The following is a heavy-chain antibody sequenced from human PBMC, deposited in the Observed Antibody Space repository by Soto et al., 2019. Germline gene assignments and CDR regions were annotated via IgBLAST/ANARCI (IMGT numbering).Heavy chain of an antibody. V-gene: IGHV3-33*01. CDR1: GFTFSSYG. CDR2: IWYDGSNK. CDR3: ARDDRYGSGSYYNDDFDY. Sequence: GGSLRLSCAASGFTFSSYGMHWVRQAPGKGLEWVAVIWYDGSNKYYADSVKGRFTISIDNSKNTLYLQMNSLRAEDTAVYYCARDDRYGSGSYYNDDFDYWGQGTLVTVSS. J-gene: IGHJ4*02. D-gene: IGHD3-10*01.